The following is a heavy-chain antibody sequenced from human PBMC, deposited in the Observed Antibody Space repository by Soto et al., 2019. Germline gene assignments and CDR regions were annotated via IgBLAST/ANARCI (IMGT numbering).Heavy chain of an antibody. CDR3: ARDIAARRLDY. CDR2: IWYDGSDK. D-gene: IGHD6-6*01. CDR1: GFTFRNHG. Sequence: QVQLVESGGGVVQPGMSLRLSCAASGFTFRNHGMHWVRQAPGKGLEWVAVIWYDGSDKYYVDSVKGQFTISRDNSNNLPCLQLNSLRAEDTAVYYCARDIAARRLDYWGQGSLVTFSA. V-gene: IGHV3-33*01. J-gene: IGHJ4*02.